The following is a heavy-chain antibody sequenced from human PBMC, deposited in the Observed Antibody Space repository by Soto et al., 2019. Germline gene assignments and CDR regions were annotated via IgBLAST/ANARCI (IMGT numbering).Heavy chain of an antibody. Sequence: SETRSISCDVSGYSISSGYYWGWIRQPPGKGLDWVGSIYHSGSTYYNPSLKSRVNISVETSKNQFSLKLSSVTAADTAVYYCATRLNYYDGSGYDYWGQGTLVAVS. V-gene: IGHV4-38-2*01. D-gene: IGHD3-22*01. CDR2: IYHSGST. CDR3: ATRLNYYDGSGYDY. CDR1: GYSISSGYY. J-gene: IGHJ4*02.